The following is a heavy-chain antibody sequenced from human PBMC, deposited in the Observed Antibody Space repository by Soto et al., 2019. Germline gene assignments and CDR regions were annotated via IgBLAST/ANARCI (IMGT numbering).Heavy chain of an antibody. D-gene: IGHD3-10*01. CDR2: IYYSGST. CDR1: GGSISSGDYY. V-gene: IGHV4-30-4*01. J-gene: IGHJ5*02. CDR3: ARECSARRGAIRGAHSFDP. Sequence: QVQLQESGPGLVKPSQTLSLTCTVSGGSISSGDYYWSWIRQPPGKGLEWIGYIYYSGSTYYNPSLKVGVTISVDTAKNQFSLKLSSVPAADSAVYYGARECSARRGAIRGAHSFDPWGQGTLVTVSS.